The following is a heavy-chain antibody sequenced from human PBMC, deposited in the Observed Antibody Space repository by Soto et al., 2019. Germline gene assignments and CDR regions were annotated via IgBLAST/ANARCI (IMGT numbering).Heavy chain of an antibody. D-gene: IGHD2-15*01. V-gene: IGHV1-46*01. CDR2: INPTSST. J-gene: IGHJ4*02. CDR1: GYTFTSYY. CDR3: ARVYCSGGSGYGIDY. Sequence: QVQLVQSGAEVKKPGASVKVSCKASGYTFTSYYMHWVRQAPGQGLEWMGIINPTSSTSYAQKFQGRVTMTRDTSTSTVYMELSSLRSEDTAVYYCARVYCSGGSGYGIDYWGQGTLVTVSS.